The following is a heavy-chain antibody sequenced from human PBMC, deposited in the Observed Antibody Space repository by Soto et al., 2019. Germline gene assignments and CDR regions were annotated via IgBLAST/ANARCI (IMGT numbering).Heavy chain of an antibody. D-gene: IGHD3-10*01. Sequence: PSETLSLTCTVSGGSISSGGYYLSWIRQHPGKGLEWIGYIYYSGSTYYNPSLKSRVTISVDTSKNQFSLKLSSVTAADTAVYYCARGRMVRGVITGYFDYWGQGTLVTVSS. CDR3: ARGRMVRGVITGYFDY. J-gene: IGHJ4*02. CDR2: IYYSGST. V-gene: IGHV4-31*03. CDR1: GGSISSGGYY.